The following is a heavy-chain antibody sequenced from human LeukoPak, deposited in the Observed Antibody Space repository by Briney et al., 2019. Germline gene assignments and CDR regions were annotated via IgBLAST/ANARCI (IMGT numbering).Heavy chain of an antibody. V-gene: IGHV4-4*07. Sequence: PSETLSLTCTVSGGSISSYYWSWIRQPAGKGLEWIGRTYTSGSTNYNPSLKSRVTMSVDTSKNQFSLKLSSVTAADTAVYYCARVDLLREALDAFDIWGQGTMVTVSS. D-gene: IGHD3-10*01. J-gene: IGHJ3*02. CDR2: TYTSGST. CDR1: GGSISSYY. CDR3: ARVDLLREALDAFDI.